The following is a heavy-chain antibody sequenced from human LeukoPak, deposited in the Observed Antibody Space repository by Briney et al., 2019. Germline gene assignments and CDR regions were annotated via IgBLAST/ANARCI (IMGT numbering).Heavy chain of an antibody. CDR3: ARDLVSYSSSPLH. CDR1: GLTFSSDV. Sequence: GGSLRLSCAASGLTFSSDVMHWARRAPGKGREWVAVISSDGSSKHYADSVKGRFTIFTDTSKSTLYLQINSLRPEDTAVYYCARDLVSYSSSPLHWGQGTLVTVSS. V-gene: IGHV3-30-3*01. CDR2: ISSDGSSK. D-gene: IGHD6-6*01. J-gene: IGHJ4*02.